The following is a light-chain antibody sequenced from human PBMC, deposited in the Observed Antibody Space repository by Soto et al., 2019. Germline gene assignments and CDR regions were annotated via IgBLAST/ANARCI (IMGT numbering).Light chain of an antibody. CDR3: QQRSNWPPLFT. V-gene: IGKV3-11*01. J-gene: IGKJ3*01. CDR2: DAS. CDR1: QSVSSY. Sequence: EIVLTQSPATLSLSPGERATLSCRASQSVSSYLAWYQQTPGQAPRLLIYDASNRATGIPARFSGSGSGTDFTLNISSLEPEDFAVYYCQQRSNWPPLFTFGPGTKVDIK.